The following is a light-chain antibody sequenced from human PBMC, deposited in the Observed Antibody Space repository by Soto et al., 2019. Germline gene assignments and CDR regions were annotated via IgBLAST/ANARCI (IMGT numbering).Light chain of an antibody. CDR3: SSYAGTKTLV. CDR2: DVI. V-gene: IGLV2-11*01. Sequence: QSVLTQPRSVSGSPGQSITLSCDGSTSDVGAYNLVSWYQQHPGEAPKLMIYDVIKRPSGVPYRFSGSKSGNTASLTISGLQAEDEAHYYCSSYAGTKTLVFGAGTKLTVL. CDR1: TSDVGAYNL. J-gene: IGLJ2*01.